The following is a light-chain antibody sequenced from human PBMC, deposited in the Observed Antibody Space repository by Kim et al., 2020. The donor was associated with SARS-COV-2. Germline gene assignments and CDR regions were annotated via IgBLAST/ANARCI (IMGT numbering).Light chain of an antibody. V-gene: IGLV3-1*01. CDR3: QAWDSSTAV. Sequence: SYELTQPPSVSVSPGQTATITCSGDKLGEKYVSWYQQKAGQSPVLVIYQDTKRPSGMPERFSGASPGNTATLTISGTQALDEADYFCQAWDSSTAVFGGG. J-gene: IGLJ3*02. CDR1: KLGEKY. CDR2: QDT.